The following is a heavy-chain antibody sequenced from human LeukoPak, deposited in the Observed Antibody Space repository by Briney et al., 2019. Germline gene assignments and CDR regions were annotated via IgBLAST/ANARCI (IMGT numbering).Heavy chain of an antibody. V-gene: IGHV3-23*01. J-gene: IGHJ6*03. CDR2: ITGSGRDT. CDR1: GFTFSTYA. CDR3: AKSVFDSSGDPYMDV. D-gene: IGHD3-22*01. Sequence: PGGSLRLSCAASGFTFSTYAMNWVRQAPGKRLEWVSSITGSGRDTNYADSVKGRFTISRDNSKSTLYLQMNSLRAEDTAVYYCAKSVFDSSGDPYMDVWGKGTTVTISS.